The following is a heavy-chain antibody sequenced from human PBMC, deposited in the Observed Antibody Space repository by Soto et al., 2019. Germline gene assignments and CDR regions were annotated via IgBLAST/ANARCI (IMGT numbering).Heavy chain of an antibody. D-gene: IGHD3-16*01. CDR2: INHSGST. V-gene: IGHV4-34*01. CDR3: ARDRSMYYDYIWGSYSNWFDP. Sequence: SETLSLTCAVYGGSFSGYYWSWIRQPPGKGLEWIGEINHSGSTNYNPSLKSRVTISVDTSKNQFSLKLSSVTAADTAVYYCARDRSMYYDYIWGSYSNWFDPWGQGTLVTVSS. CDR1: GGSFSGYY. J-gene: IGHJ5*02.